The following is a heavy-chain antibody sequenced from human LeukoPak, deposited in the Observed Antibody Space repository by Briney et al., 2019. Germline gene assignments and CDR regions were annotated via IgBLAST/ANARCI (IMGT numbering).Heavy chain of an antibody. V-gene: IGHV3-74*01. CDR3: ARGPNSNWSGLDF. CDR2: ISPTGGTT. J-gene: IGHJ4*02. D-gene: IGHD6-6*01. Sequence: GGSLRLSCTASGFSFSGHWMHWARQLPGKGLVWVSRISPTGGTTSYADSVKGRFTVSRDNAKNTLYLQVNNLRAEDTAVYYCARGPNSNWSGLDFWGQGTLLTVSS. CDR1: GFSFSGHW.